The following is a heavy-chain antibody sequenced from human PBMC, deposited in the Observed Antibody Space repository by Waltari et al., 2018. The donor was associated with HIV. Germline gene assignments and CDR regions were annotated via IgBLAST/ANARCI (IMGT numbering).Heavy chain of an antibody. V-gene: IGHV3-30*18. CDR2: ISYDGSNK. D-gene: IGHD3-22*01. Sequence: QVQLVESGGGVVQPGRSLRLSCAASGFTFSSSGMHWVRQAPGKGLEWVAVISYDGSNKYYADSVKGRFTISRDNSKNTLYLQMNSLRAEDTAVYYCAKLPTYYYDSSGWADAFDIWDQGTMVTVSS. CDR1: GFTFSSSG. CDR3: AKLPTYYYDSSGWADAFDI. J-gene: IGHJ3*02.